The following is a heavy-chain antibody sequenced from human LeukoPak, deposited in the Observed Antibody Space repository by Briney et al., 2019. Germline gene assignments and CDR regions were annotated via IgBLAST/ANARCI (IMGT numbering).Heavy chain of an antibody. J-gene: IGHJ4*02. CDR3: AKDPYSKADY. D-gene: IGHD4-11*01. CDR1: GFTLNNYW. Sequence: GGSLRLSCAASGFTLNNYWMSWVRQAPGKGLEWVANIKQDGSVKNYVASVRGRFTISRDNANNSLYLQMNSLRAEDTAVYYCAKDPYSKADYWGQGTLVTVSS. V-gene: IGHV3-7*01. CDR2: IKQDGSVK.